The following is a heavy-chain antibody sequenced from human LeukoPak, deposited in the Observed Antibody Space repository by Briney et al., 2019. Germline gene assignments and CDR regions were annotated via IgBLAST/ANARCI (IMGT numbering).Heavy chain of an antibody. CDR3: ARAIAVARPFFNY. Sequence: PGGSLRLSCAASGWTFSDYYMSWIRQAPGKGLEWVSYISSSGSTIYYADSVKGRFTISRDNAKISLYLQMNSLRAEDTAVYYCARAIAVARPFFNYWDKGTLVTVSS. V-gene: IGHV3-11*01. D-gene: IGHD6-19*01. CDR2: ISSSGSTI. J-gene: IGHJ4*02. CDR1: GWTFSDYY.